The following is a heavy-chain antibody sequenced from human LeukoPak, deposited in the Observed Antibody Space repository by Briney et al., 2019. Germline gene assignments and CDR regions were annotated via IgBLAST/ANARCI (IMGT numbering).Heavy chain of an antibody. D-gene: IGHD1-26*01. CDR2: INPSGGST. CDR1: GYTFTSYY. Sequence: ASVKVSCKASGYTFTSYYMHWVRQAPGQGLQWMGIINPSGGSTTYAQKFRGRVTMTRDTSTSTVYMELSSLRSEDTAVYYCARSVASGLLPDYWGQGTLVTVSS. J-gene: IGHJ4*02. CDR3: ARSVASGLLPDY. V-gene: IGHV1-46*01.